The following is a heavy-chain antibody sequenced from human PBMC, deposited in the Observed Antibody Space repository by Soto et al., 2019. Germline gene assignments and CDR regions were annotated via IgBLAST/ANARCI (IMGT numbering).Heavy chain of an antibody. D-gene: IGHD4-17*01. CDR1: ISSGGYS. Sequence: ISSGGYSWSWIRQPPGKGLEWIGYIYHSGSTYYNPSLKSRVTISRDNSKNTLYLQMNSLRAEDTAVYYCAKTTEYTVRKRPPSFDYWGQGTLVTVSS. J-gene: IGHJ4*02. CDR3: AKTTEYTVRKRPPSFDY. V-gene: IGHV4-30-2*04. CDR2: IYHSGST.